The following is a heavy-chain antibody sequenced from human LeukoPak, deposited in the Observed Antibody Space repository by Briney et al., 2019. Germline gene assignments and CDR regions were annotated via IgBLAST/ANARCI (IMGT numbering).Heavy chain of an antibody. CDR1: GFTFSSYA. J-gene: IGHJ4*02. V-gene: IGHV3-23*01. D-gene: IGHD3-9*01. CDR2: ISGSGSST. CDR3: AKAVNFDWLPNDY. Sequence: AGGSLRLSCAASGFTFSSYAMTWVRQTPGKGLEWVSGISGSGSSTYYADSVKGRFTISRDNSKNTLYLQLNSLRAEDTAVYYCAKAVNFDWLPNDYWSQGTLVTVSS.